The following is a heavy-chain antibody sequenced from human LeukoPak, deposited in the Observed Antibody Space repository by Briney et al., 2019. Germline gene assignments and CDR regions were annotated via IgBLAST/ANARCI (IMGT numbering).Heavy chain of an antibody. CDR3: ARGRLSDYTFWSGYKELDY. V-gene: IGHV4-59*01. Sequence: PSETLSLTRNVSGDSLSPYYWTWIPQSPGKGLEGIGYIYYSGSTDYNPSLKSRVTISVDTSKNQFSLNLSSVTAADTAVYYCARGRLSDYTFWSGYKELDYWGQGTLVTVSS. CDR2: IYYSGST. D-gene: IGHD3-3*01. CDR1: GDSLSPYY. J-gene: IGHJ4*02.